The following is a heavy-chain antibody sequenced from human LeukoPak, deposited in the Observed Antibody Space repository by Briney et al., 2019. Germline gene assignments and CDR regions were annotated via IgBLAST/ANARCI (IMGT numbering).Heavy chain of an antibody. CDR2: TRNKANSYTT. CDR1: GFTFSDHY. CDR3: ARAVRGGWYVGYYFDY. D-gene: IGHD6-19*01. V-gene: IGHV3-72*01. Sequence: GSLRLSCAASGFTFSDHYMDWVRQAPGKGLEWVGRTRNKANSYTTEYAASVKGRFTISRDDSKNSLYLQMNSLKTEDTAVYYCARAVRGGWYVGYYFDYWGQGTLVTVFS. J-gene: IGHJ4*02.